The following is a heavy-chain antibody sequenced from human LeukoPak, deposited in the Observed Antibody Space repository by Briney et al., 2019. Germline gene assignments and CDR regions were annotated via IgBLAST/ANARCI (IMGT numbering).Heavy chain of an antibody. J-gene: IGHJ4*02. Sequence: GGSLRLSCAASGFTFSSYGMHWVRQAPGKGLEWVAFIRYDGSNRYYADSVRGRFTISRDNSKNTLFLQMTSLTVEDTAVYYCAKGRERPSQFDYWAREPWSPSPQ. D-gene: IGHD1-26*01. CDR1: GFTFSSYG. CDR3: AKGRERPSQFDY. CDR2: IRYDGSNR. V-gene: IGHV3-30*02.